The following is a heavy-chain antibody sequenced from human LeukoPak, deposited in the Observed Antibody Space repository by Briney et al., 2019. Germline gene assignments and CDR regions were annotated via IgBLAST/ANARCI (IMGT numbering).Heavy chain of an antibody. J-gene: IGHJ4*02. CDR1: GFTFDDYA. Sequence: GRSLRLSCAASGFTFDDYAMHWVRQAPGKGLEWVSGISWNSGSIGYADSVKGRFIISRDNAKSALYLQMNSLTAEDTALYYCAKDTYRGKSAYYFDHWGQGTLVTVSS. CDR2: ISWNSGSI. D-gene: IGHD4-23*01. CDR3: AKDTYRGKSAYYFDH. V-gene: IGHV3-9*01.